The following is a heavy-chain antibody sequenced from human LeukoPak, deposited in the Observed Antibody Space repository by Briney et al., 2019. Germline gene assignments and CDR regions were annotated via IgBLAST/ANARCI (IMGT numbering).Heavy chain of an antibody. D-gene: IGHD3-3*01. J-gene: IGHJ4*02. Sequence: GGSLRLSCAASGFTFSIYAMSWVRQAPGKGLEWVSAISIIVGSTNYADSVKGRFTISRDNSRNTLYLQMNRRTPGATAVIYCAKRDSGKLWSGYTNWFDYWGQGTLVTVSS. CDR2: ISIIVGST. V-gene: IGHV3-23*01. CDR3: AKRDSGKLWSGYTNWFDY. CDR1: GFTFSIYA.